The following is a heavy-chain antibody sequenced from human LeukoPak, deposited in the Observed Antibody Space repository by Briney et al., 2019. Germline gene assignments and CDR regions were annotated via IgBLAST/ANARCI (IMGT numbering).Heavy chain of an antibody. J-gene: IGHJ4*02. CDR2: ISGSGGST. CDR3: AKDIFPSLVGAFDY. V-gene: IGHV3-23*01. CDR1: GFTFSSYA. Sequence: GGSLRLSCAASGFTFSSYAMSWVRQAPGKGLEWVSAISGSGGSTYYADSVKGRFAISRDNSKNTLYLQMNSLRAEDTAVYYCAKDIFPSLVGAFDYWGQGTLVTVSS. D-gene: IGHD1-26*01.